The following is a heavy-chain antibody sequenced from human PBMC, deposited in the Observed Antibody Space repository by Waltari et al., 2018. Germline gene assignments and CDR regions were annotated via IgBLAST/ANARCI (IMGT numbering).Heavy chain of an antibody. CDR2: IYYSGST. J-gene: IGHJ3*02. D-gene: IGHD1-26*01. CDR3: ARWELLNDAFDI. CDR1: GGSIRSSSYY. Sequence: QLQLQESGPGLVKPSETLSLTCTVSGGSIRSSSYYWGWIRQPPGKGLEWIGSIYYSGSTYYNPSLKSRVTISVDTSKNQFSLKLSSVTAADTAVYYCARWELLNDAFDIWGQGTMVTVSS. V-gene: IGHV4-39*07.